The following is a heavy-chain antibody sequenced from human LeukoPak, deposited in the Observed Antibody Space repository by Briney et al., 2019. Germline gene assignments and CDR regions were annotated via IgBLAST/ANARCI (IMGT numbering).Heavy chain of an antibody. J-gene: IGHJ4*02. D-gene: IGHD6-13*01. V-gene: IGHV3-49*04. CDR2: IRSKAYGGTT. CDR3: TRDLESSSSWYVGKYFDY. CDR1: GFTFGDYA. Sequence: GGSLRLSCTASGFTFGDYAMSWVRQAPGKGLEWVGFIRSKAYGGTTEYAASVKGRFTISRDDSKSIAYLQMNSLKTEDTAVYYCTRDLESSSSWYVGKYFDYWGQGTLVTVSS.